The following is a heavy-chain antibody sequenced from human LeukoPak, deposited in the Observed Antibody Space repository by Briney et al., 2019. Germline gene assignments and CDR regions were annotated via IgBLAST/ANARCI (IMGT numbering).Heavy chain of an antibody. D-gene: IGHD6-13*01. CDR2: INSDGSST. V-gene: IGHV3-74*01. CDR3: ARVVDSSSALDY. Sequence: GGSLRLSCAASGFTFSSHWMHWVRQAPGNGLVWVSRINSDGSSTSYADSVKGRLTISRDNAKNTLYLQMNSLRAEDTAVYYCARVVDSSSALDYWGQGTLVTVSS. CDR1: GFTFSSHW. J-gene: IGHJ4*02.